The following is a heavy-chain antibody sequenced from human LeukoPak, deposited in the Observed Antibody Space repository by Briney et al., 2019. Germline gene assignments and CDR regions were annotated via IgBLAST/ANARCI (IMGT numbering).Heavy chain of an antibody. V-gene: IGHV4-34*01. J-gene: IGHJ5*02. CDR1: GGSFSGYY. D-gene: IGHD3-22*01. CDR2: INHSGST. CDR3: ARTSNPKYYYDTSGKQNWFDP. Sequence: SETLSLTCAVYGGSFSGYYWSWIRQPPGKGLEWIGEINHSGSTNYNPSLKSRVTISVDTSKNQFSLKLSSVTAADTAVYYCARTSNPKYYYDTSGKQNWFDPWGQGTLVTVSS.